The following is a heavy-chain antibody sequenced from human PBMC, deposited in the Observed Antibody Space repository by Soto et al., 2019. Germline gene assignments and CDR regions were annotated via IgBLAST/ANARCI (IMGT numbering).Heavy chain of an antibody. CDR2: IYYSGST. V-gene: IGHV4-39*01. D-gene: IGHD1-26*01. CDR3: ERLSTTNTGNWFDP. Sequence: LSLTCTVSGGSISSSSYYWGWIRQPPGKGLEWIGSIYYSGSTYYNPSLKSRVTISVDTSKNQFSLKLSSVTAADTAVYYRERLSTTNTGNWFDPWGQGTLVTVSS. J-gene: IGHJ5*02. CDR1: GGSISSSSYY.